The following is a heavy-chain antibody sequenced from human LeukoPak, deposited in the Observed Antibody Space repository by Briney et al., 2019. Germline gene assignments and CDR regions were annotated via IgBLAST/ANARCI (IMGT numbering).Heavy chain of an antibody. CDR2: ISSGGRP. D-gene: IGHD3-10*01. J-gene: IGHJ4*02. Sequence: GGSLRLSCAASEFTVSNNYMSRVRQSPGKGLEWFSVISSGGRPYYTDSVNGRFTISRDNSKTTLYLQMHSLRAEDTAIYYCAGHTGLDYWGQGTLVTVSS. CDR1: EFTVSNNY. CDR3: AGHTGLDY. V-gene: IGHV3-66*04.